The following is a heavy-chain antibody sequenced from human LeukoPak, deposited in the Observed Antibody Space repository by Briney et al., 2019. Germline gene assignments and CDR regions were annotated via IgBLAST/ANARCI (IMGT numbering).Heavy chain of an antibody. CDR1: GFTFSSYS. CDR3: ARAPAASRYYDYIWGSYPYYFDY. V-gene: IGHV3-21*01. J-gene: IGHJ4*02. D-gene: IGHD3-16*02. Sequence: GGSLRLSCAASGFTFSSYSMNWVRQAPGKGLEWVSSISSSSSYIYYADSVKGRLTISRDNAKNSLYLQMNSLRAEDTAVYYCARAPAASRYYDYIWGSYPYYFDYWGQGTLVTVSS. CDR2: ISSSSSYI.